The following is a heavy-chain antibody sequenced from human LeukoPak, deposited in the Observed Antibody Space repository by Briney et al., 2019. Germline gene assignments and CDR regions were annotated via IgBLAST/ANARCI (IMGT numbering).Heavy chain of an antibody. V-gene: IGHV3-30*18. CDR2: ISYDGSNK. J-gene: IGHJ6*03. D-gene: IGHD3-9*01. Sequence: GRSLRLPCAASGFTFSSYGMHWIRQAPGKGLEWVAVISYDGSNKYYADSVKGRFTISRDNSKNTLYPQMNSLRAEDTAVYYCAKYQVRYFDYYMDVWGKGTTVTVSS. CDR3: AKYQVRYFDYYMDV. CDR1: GFTFSSYG.